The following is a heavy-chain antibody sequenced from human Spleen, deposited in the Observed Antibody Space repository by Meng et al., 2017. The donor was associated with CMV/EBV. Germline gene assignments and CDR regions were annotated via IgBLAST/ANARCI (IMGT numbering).Heavy chain of an antibody. V-gene: IGHV4-4*02. CDR3: ARFRVTSHRFDP. CDR2: VYHSEST. J-gene: IGHJ5*02. D-gene: IGHD3-3*01. CDR1: GGSISSTHW. Sequence: TCAVSGGSISSTHWWSWVRQPPGKGLEWIGEVYHSESTNYNTSLGSRVSISLDTSKNHFSLKLTSVNAADTAVDYCARFRVTSHRFDPWGQGALVTVSS.